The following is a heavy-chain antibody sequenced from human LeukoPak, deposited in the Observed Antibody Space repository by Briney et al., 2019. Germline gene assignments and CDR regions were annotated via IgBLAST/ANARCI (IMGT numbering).Heavy chain of an antibody. CDR2: IYTSGTT. CDR1: NASVNSYF. Sequence: PSETLSLTCTVSNASVNSYFWGWVRQPAGKGLEWLGRIYTSGTTYYNPSLKSRLTPSIETSKSQFSLTLRSATAADTAVYFCGRQGYRASQHFFDYWSQGTLVTVSS. D-gene: IGHD5-18*01. V-gene: IGHV4-4*07. J-gene: IGHJ4*02. CDR3: GRQGYRASQHFFDY.